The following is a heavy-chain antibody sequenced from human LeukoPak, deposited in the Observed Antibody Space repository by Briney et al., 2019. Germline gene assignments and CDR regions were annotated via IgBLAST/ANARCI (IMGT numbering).Heavy chain of an antibody. V-gene: IGHV4-59*12. Sequence: SETLSLTCTVSGGSISSYYWSWLRQPPGKGLEWIGYIYYSGSTNYNPSLKSRVTISVDKSKNQFSLKLSSVTAADTAVYYCARERGGKIVVVITDWGQGTLVTVSS. CDR1: GGSISSYY. J-gene: IGHJ4*02. D-gene: IGHD3-22*01. CDR3: ARERGGKIVVVITD. CDR2: IYYSGST.